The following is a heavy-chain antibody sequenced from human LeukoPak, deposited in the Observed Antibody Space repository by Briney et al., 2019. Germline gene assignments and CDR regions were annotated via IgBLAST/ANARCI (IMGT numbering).Heavy chain of an antibody. CDR2: ISYDGSNK. J-gene: IGHJ5*02. Sequence: GGSLRLSCAASGFTFSSYGMHWVRQAPGKGLEWVAVISYDGSNKYYADSVKGRFTISRDNSKNTLYLQMNSLRAEDTAVYYCAKSYYYDSSGYQKNWFDPWGQGTLVTVSS. D-gene: IGHD3-22*01. CDR1: GFTFSSYG. CDR3: AKSYYYDSSGYQKNWFDP. V-gene: IGHV3-30*18.